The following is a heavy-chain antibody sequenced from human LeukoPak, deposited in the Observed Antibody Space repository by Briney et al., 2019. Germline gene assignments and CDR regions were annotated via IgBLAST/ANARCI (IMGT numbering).Heavy chain of an antibody. J-gene: IGHJ4*02. Sequence: GGSLRLSCAASGFTFSSYGMHWVRQAPGKGLEWVAVISYDGSNKYYADSVKGRFTISRDNSKNTLYLQMNSLRAEDTAVYYCAKTGGHSGGDYWGQGTLVTVSS. V-gene: IGHV3-30*18. CDR1: GFTFSSYG. CDR2: ISYDGSNK. CDR3: AKTGGHSGGDY. D-gene: IGHD1-1*01.